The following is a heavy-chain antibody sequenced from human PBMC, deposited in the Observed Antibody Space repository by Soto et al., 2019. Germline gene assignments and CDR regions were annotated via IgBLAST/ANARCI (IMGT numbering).Heavy chain of an antibody. D-gene: IGHD6-13*01. Sequence: GESLKISCKGSGYSFTSYWIGWVRQMPGKGLEWMGIIYPGDSDTRYSPSFQGQVTISADKSISTAYLQWSSLKASDTAMYYCARKSSSWSYYYYYGMDVWGQGTTVTVSS. CDR3: ARKSSSWSYYYYYGMDV. CDR2: IYPGDSDT. V-gene: IGHV5-51*01. CDR1: GYSFTSYW. J-gene: IGHJ6*02.